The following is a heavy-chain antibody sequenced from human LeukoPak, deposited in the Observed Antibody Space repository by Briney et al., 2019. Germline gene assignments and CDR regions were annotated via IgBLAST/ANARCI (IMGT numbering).Heavy chain of an antibody. Sequence: ASVKVSCKASVYTFTGYSIHWVRQAPGQGLEWMGTINPNSCDTKYAQKFQGWVTMTRDTSINTAYMELSRLRSDDTAVYYCARGAGTYWYFALWGRRTMVSV. CDR3: ARGAGTYWYFAL. V-gene: IGHV1-2*04. J-gene: IGHJ2*01. CDR1: VYTFTGYS. D-gene: IGHD3-10*01. CDR2: INPNSCDT.